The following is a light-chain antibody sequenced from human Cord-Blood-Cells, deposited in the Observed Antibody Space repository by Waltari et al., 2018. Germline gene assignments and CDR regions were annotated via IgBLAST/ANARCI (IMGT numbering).Light chain of an antibody. Sequence: QSVLTQPPSASGTPGQRVTISCYGSSPNIGSNYVYWYQQLPGTPPKLLIYRNNQRPSGVPDRFSGSKSGTSASLAISGLRSEDEADYYCAAWDDSLSGLFGGGTKLTVL. CDR3: AAWDDSLSGL. CDR1: SPNIGSNY. V-gene: IGLV1-47*01. CDR2: RNN. J-gene: IGLJ3*02.